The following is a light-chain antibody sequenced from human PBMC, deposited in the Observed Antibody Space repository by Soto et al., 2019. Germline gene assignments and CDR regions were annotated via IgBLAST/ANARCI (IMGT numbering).Light chain of an antibody. J-gene: IGLJ2*01. V-gene: IGLV2-8*01. CDR2: EVS. Sequence: QSALTQPPSAPGSPGQSVTISCTGTSSDVGGYNYVSWYQQHPGKAPKLMIYEVSKRPSGVPDRFSGSKSGNTASLTVSGLQAADEADYFCSSYAGNKNVVFGGGTKLTVL. CDR3: SSYAGNKNVV. CDR1: SSDVGGYNY.